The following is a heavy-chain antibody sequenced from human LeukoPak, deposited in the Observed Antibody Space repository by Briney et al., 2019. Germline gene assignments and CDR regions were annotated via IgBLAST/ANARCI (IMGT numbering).Heavy chain of an antibody. CDR3: AKDLDIVVVPAAIKSLYYYYGMDV. V-gene: IGHV3-11*01. CDR2: ISSSGSTI. D-gene: IGHD2-2*03. J-gene: IGHJ6*02. Sequence: GGSLRLSCAASGFTFSDYYMSWIRQAPGKGLEWVSYISSSGSTIYYADSVKGRFTISRDNSKNTLYLQMNSLRAEDTAVYYCAKDLDIVVVPAAIKSLYYYYGMDVWGQGTTVTVSS. CDR1: GFTFSDYY.